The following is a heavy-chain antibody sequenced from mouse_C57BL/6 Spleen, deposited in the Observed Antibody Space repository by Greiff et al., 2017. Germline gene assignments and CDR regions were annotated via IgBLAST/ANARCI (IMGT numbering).Heavy chain of an antibody. J-gene: IGHJ4*01. CDR1: GYAFSSYW. CDR3: ARVPIYNGYYGAMDY. D-gene: IGHD2-3*01. CDR2: IYPGDGDT. V-gene: IGHV1-80*01. Sequence: QVQLQQSGAELVKPGASVKISCKASGYAFSSYWMNWVKQRPGKGLEWIGQIYPGDGDTNYNGKFKGKATLTADKSSSTAYMQLSSLTSEDSAVYFCARVPIYNGYYGAMDYWGQGTSVTVSS.